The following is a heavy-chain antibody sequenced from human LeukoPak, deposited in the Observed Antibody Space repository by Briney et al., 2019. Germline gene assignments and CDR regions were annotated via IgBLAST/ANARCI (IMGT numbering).Heavy chain of an antibody. V-gene: IGHV3-9*01. J-gene: IGHJ6*03. D-gene: IGHD2-2*02. Sequence: GGSLRLSCAASGFTFDDYAMHWVRQAPGKGLEWVSGISWNSGSIGYADSVKGRFTISRDNSKNTLYLQMNSLRAEDTAVYYCAKEYCSSTSCYRSYYYYYMDVWGKGTTVTISS. CDR3: AKEYCSSTSCYRSYYYYYMDV. CDR1: GFTFDDYA. CDR2: ISWNSGSI.